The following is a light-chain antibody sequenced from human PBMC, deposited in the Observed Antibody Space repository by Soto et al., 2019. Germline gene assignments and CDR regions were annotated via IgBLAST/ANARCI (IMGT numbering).Light chain of an antibody. J-gene: IGLJ2*01. V-gene: IGLV2-14*03. CDR1: SSDVGDYHY. Sequence: QSVLTQPASVSGSPGRSITIPCTGTSSDVGDYHYVSWYQQHPGKAPKLMIYDVSYRPSGVSNRFAGSKSGDTASLTISGLQAEDEADYYCSSYTTSSTVLFGGGTKVTVL. CDR2: DVS. CDR3: SSYTTSSTVL.